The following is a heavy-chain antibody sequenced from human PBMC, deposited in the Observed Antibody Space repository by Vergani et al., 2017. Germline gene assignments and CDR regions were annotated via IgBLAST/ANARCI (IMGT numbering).Heavy chain of an antibody. CDR3: ARRGPFLGYSSGWGFDY. Sequence: EVQLVQSGAEVKKPGESLKISCKGSGYSFTSYWIGWVRQMPGKGLEWMGIIYPGDSDTRYSPSVQGQVNISADKSISTAYLQWSSLKASDTAMYYWARRGPFLGYSSGWGFDYWGQGTLVTVSS. D-gene: IGHD6-19*01. V-gene: IGHV5-51*01. CDR1: GYSFTSYW. CDR2: IYPGDSDT. J-gene: IGHJ4*02.